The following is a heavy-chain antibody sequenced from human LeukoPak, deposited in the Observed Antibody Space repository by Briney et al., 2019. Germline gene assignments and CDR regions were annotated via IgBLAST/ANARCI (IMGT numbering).Heavy chain of an antibody. Sequence: PSETLSLTCTVSGGSINGYFWSWIRQPPGKGLEWIGYIYDSGTNYNPSLKSRVTISVDTSKNQFSLKLSSVTAADTAVYYCARGKYWGSTWYNAFDIWGQGTMVTVSS. CDR2: IYDSGT. CDR1: GGSINGYF. V-gene: IGHV4-59*01. CDR3: ARGKYWGSTWYNAFDI. J-gene: IGHJ3*02. D-gene: IGHD6-13*01.